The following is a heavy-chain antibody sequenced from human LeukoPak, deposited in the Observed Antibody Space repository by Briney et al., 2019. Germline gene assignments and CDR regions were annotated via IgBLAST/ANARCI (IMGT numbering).Heavy chain of an antibody. CDR1: GGSISSYY. D-gene: IGHD3-10*01. V-gene: IGHV4-59*01. CDR3: AREYYGSGSYVIDY. CDR2: IYYSGST. J-gene: IGHJ4*02. Sequence: SETLSLTCTVSGGSISSYYWSWIRQPPGKRLEWIGYIYYSGSTNYNPSLKSRVTISADTSKNQFSLKLTSVTAADTAVYYCAREYYGSGSYVIDYWGQGTLVTVSS.